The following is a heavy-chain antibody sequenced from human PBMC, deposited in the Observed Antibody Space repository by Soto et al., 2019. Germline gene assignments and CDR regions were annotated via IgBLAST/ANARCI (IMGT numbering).Heavy chain of an antibody. V-gene: IGHV3-23*01. CDR2: ISGSGGST. CDR3: AKERWLVPGTSDY. CDR1: GFTFSSYA. D-gene: IGHD6-19*01. Sequence: HPGGSLRLSCAASGFTFSSYAMSWVRQAPGKGLEWVSAISGSGGSTYYADSVKGRFTISRDNSKNTLYLQMDSLRAEDTAVYYCAKERWLVPGTSDYWGQGTLVTVSS. J-gene: IGHJ4*02.